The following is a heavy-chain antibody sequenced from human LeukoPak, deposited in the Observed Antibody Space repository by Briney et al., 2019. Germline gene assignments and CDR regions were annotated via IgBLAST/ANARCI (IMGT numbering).Heavy chain of an antibody. Sequence: PGGSLRLSCAASGFTFSTYWMSWVCQAPGKGREWVANMNQDGSKKYYVDSVKGRFTISRDNAKDSLYLQMNSLRAEDTAVYYCSRGDSGSYIGWAFDMWGQGTLVTVSS. CDR2: MNQDGSKK. CDR3: SRGDSGSYIGWAFDM. V-gene: IGHV3-7*04. D-gene: IGHD3-22*01. CDR1: GFTFSTYW. J-gene: IGHJ3*02.